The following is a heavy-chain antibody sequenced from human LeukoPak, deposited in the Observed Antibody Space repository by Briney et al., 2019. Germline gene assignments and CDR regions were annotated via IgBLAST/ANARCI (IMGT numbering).Heavy chain of an antibody. V-gene: IGHV3-30*02. CDR3: AKESNQFGVVMPD. Sequence: GGSLRLSCAASGFTFSSYGMHWVRQAPGKGLEGVAFIRYDGSNKYYADSVKGRFTISRDNSKNTLYLQMNSLRAEDTAVYYCAKESNQFGVVMPDWGRGTLVTVSS. D-gene: IGHD3-3*01. CDR2: IRYDGSNK. CDR1: GFTFSSYG. J-gene: IGHJ4*02.